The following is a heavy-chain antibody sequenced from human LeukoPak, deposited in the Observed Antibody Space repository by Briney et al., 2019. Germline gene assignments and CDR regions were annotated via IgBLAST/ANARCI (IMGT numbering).Heavy chain of an antibody. D-gene: IGHD5-18*01. CDR1: GFTVSSNY. CDR2: ISGSGGST. Sequence: PGGSLRLSCAASGFTVSSNYMSWVRQAPGKGLEWVSAISGSGGSTYYADSVKGRFTISRDNSKNTLYLQMNSLRAEDTAVYYCAKDLRAMGSYDAFDIWGQGTMVTVSS. V-gene: IGHV3-23*01. CDR3: AKDLRAMGSYDAFDI. J-gene: IGHJ3*02.